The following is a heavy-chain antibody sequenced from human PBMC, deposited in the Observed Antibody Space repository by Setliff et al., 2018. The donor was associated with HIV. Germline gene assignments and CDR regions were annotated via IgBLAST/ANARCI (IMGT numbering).Heavy chain of an antibody. Sequence: SETLSLTCTVSGGSISSYYWSWIRQPAGKGLEWIGRIYASGRTNYNPPLKSRVTLSVDTSKNQVSLNLRSVTAADSAVYHCARPHSGRGGGAYFDPWGQGILVTVSS. CDR3: ARPHSGRGGGAYFDP. V-gene: IGHV4-4*07. J-gene: IGHJ5*02. CDR1: GGSISSYY. D-gene: IGHD6-19*01. CDR2: IYASGRT.